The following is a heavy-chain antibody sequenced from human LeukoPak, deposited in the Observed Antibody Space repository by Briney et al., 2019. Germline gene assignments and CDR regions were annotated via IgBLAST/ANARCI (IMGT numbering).Heavy chain of an antibody. CDR2: MNPNSGNT. D-gene: IGHD6-13*01. CDR3: ARVGNLYHIAAAATGAFDI. J-gene: IGHJ3*02. V-gene: IGHV1-8*03. Sequence: GASVKVSCKASGYTFTSYDINWVRQATGQGLEWMGWMNPNSGNTGYAQKFQGRVTITRNTSISTAYMELSSLRSEDTAVYYCARVGNLYHIAAAATGAFDIWGQGTMVTVSS. CDR1: GYTFTSYD.